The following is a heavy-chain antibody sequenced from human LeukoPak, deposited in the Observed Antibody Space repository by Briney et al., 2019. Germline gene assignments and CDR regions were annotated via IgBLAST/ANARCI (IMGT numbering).Heavy chain of an antibody. D-gene: IGHD1-1*01. CDR2: IGSGGGT. J-gene: IGHJ4*02. CDR1: GFTFSSSV. V-gene: IGHV3-23*01. CDR3: SKRPSTGLYFFDY. Sequence: AGGSLRLSCAASGFTFSSSVMSWVRQAPGKGLEWISTIGSGGGTYYADSVKGRFTISRDKSKNTLYLQVNNLRSEDTAVYYCSKRPSTGLYFFDYWGQGTLVTVSS.